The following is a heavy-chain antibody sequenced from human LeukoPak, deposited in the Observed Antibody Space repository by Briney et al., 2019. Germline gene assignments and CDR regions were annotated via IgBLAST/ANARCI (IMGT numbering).Heavy chain of an antibody. CDR3: ARGREGQQLYYYYYYMDV. CDR2: IKQDGSEK. CDR1: GFTFSSYW. D-gene: IGHD6-13*01. V-gene: IGHV3-7*01. Sequence: GGSLRLSCAASGFTFSSYWMSWVRQAPRKGLEWVASIKQDGSEKYYVDSVKGRLTISRDNAKNSLYLQMNSLRAEDTAVYYCARGREGQQLYYYYYYMDVWGKGTTVTVSS. J-gene: IGHJ6*03.